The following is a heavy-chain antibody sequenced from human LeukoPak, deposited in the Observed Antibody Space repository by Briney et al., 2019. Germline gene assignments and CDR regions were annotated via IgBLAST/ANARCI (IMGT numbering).Heavy chain of an antibody. CDR3: AKGLSMTTVTTEFDY. J-gene: IGHJ4*02. Sequence: GGSLRLSCAASGVTLSTYAMSWARQAPGKGLEWVSAISGSGGSTYYADSVKGRSTISRDNSKNTLYLQMNSLRAEDTAVYYCAKGLSMTTVTTEFDYWGQGTLVTVSS. D-gene: IGHD4-17*01. CDR2: ISGSGGST. V-gene: IGHV3-23*01. CDR1: GVTLSTYA.